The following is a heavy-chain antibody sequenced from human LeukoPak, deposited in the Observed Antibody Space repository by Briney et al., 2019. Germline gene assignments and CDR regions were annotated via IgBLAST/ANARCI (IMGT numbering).Heavy chain of an antibody. D-gene: IGHD3-10*01. J-gene: IGHJ4*02. V-gene: IGHV5-10-1*01. CDR3: ARLSHLVRGFDY. CDR1: GYRFTSYW. CDR2: IDPSDSYI. Sequence: GESLKISCKGSGYRFTSYWIGWVRQMPGKGLEWMGRIDPSDSYINYSPSFQDHVTISTDKSINTAYLQWSSLEASDTAMYYCARLSHLVRGFDYWGQGTLVTVSS.